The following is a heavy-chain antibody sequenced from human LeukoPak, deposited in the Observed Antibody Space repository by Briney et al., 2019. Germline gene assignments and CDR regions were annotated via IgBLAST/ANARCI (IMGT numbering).Heavy chain of an antibody. J-gene: IGHJ4*02. CDR3: ARRVPGIAAAGGFDY. D-gene: IGHD6-13*01. Sequence: SQTLSLTCAISGDSVSSNNAAWNWIRRSPSRGLEWLGRTYYKSKWYNDYAVSVKSRITINPDTSKNQFSLQLNSVTPEDTAVYYCARRVPGIAAAGGFDYWGQGTLVTVSS. CDR1: GDSVSSNNAA. V-gene: IGHV6-1*01. CDR2: TYYKSKWYN.